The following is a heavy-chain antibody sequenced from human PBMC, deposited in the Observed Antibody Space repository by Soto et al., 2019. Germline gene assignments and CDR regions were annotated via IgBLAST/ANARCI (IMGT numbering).Heavy chain of an antibody. CDR2: IYPGDSDT. V-gene: IGHV5-51*01. CDR3: ARHSRRYYDSSGSAALSSEFGY. Sequence: GASLNLSCTGSGYSFPSYWLGGVRQIPGKGMELMGIIYPGDSDTRYSPSFQGQVTISADKSISTAYLQWSSLKASDTAMYYCARHSRRYYDSSGSAALSSEFGYWGQGILVTVSS. J-gene: IGHJ4*02. D-gene: IGHD3-22*01. CDR1: GYSFPSYW.